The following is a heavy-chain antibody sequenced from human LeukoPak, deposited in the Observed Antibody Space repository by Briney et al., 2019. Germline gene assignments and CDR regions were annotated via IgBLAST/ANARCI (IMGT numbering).Heavy chain of an antibody. Sequence: SQTLSLTCTVSGGSISSGDYYRSWIRQPPGKGLEWIGYIYYSGSTYYNPSLKSRVTISVDTSKNQFSLKLSSVTAADTAVYYCAIARYCSGGSCYHFDYWGQGTLVTVSS. CDR1: GGSISSGDYY. CDR3: AIARYCSGGSCYHFDY. J-gene: IGHJ4*02. V-gene: IGHV4-30-4*01. CDR2: IYYSGST. D-gene: IGHD2-15*01.